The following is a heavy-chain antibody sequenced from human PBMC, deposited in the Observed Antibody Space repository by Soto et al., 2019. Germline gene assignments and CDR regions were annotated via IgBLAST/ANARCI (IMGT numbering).Heavy chain of an antibody. CDR1: GGTFNNYI. J-gene: IGHJ5*02. CDR2: LIPFFGTP. Sequence: QVQLVQSGAEVKKPGSSLKVSCKDSGGTFNNYIINWVRQAPGQGLEWMGGLIPFFGTPEYAQTLQGRVTITADESTSTAYMELTSLRSQDTAMYSCAEGGGTSGLSWGQGTLVTVSS. CDR3: AEGGGTSGLS. V-gene: IGHV1-69*12. D-gene: IGHD3-16*01.